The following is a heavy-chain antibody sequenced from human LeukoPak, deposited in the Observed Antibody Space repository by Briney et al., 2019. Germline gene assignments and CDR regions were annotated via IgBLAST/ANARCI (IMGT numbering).Heavy chain of an antibody. V-gene: IGHV3-30-3*01. CDR2: ISYDGSNK. J-gene: IGHJ4*02. CDR1: GFTFSSYA. CDR3: AREGIPEVPKGYY. Sequence: GGSLRLSCAASGFTFSSYAMHWVRQAPGKGLEWVAVISYDGSNKYYADSVKSRFTVSRDNSKNTVYLQMNSLRAEDTAVYYCAREGIPEVPKGYYWGQGTLVTVSS. D-gene: IGHD2-2*01.